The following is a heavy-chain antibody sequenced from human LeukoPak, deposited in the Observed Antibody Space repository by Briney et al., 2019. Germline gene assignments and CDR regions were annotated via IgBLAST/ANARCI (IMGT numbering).Heavy chain of an antibody. D-gene: IGHD3-22*01. V-gene: IGHV3-30*18. CDR3: AKDYYYDSSGYYYGGRSIDY. J-gene: IGHJ4*02. CDR2: ISYDGNNK. Sequence: GGSLRLSCAASGFTFSSYGMHWVRQAPGKGLEWVAVISYDGNNKYYADSVKGRFAISRDNSKNTLYLQMNSLRAEDTAVYYCAKDYYYDSSGYYYGGRSIDYWGQGTLVTVSS. CDR1: GFTFSSYG.